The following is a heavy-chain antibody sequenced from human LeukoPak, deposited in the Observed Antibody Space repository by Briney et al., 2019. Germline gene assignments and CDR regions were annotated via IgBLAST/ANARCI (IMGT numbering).Heavy chain of an antibody. CDR2: FSGSGGDT. V-gene: IGHV3-23*01. CDR1: GFTFSSYA. D-gene: IGHD3-10*01. CDR3: AKVVVWFGDLPDY. J-gene: IGHJ4*02. Sequence: SGGSLRLSCAASGFTFSSYAMSWVRQAPGKGLEWVSAFSGSGGDTYYADSVKGRFTISRDNSKNTLYLQMNSLRAEDTAVYYCAKVVVWFGDLPDYWGQGTLVTVSS.